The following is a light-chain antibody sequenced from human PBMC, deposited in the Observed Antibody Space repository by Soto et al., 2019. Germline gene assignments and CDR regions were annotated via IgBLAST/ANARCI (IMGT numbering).Light chain of an antibody. V-gene: IGKV4-1*01. J-gene: IGKJ1*01. CDR2: WAS. CDR3: QQYYSPSWT. Sequence: DIVMTQSPDSQAVSLGERATINCKSSQSVLYTSNNKNYLAWYQQKPGQPPKLLIYWASTRESGVPDRFSGSGSGTDFALTISSLQAEDVAVYYCQQYYSPSWTFGQGTKVDIK. CDR1: QSVLYTSNNKNY.